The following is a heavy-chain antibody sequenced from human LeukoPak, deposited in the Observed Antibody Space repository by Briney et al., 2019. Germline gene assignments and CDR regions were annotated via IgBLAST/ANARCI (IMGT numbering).Heavy chain of an antibody. CDR3: AREEWELGVWFDP. Sequence: PSETLSLTCTVSGYSISSGYYWGWIRQPPGKGLEWTGSIDHSGSTYYNPSLKSRVTMSVDTSKNQFSLKLSSVTAADTAVYYCAREEWELGVWFDPWGQGTLVTVSS. CDR2: IDHSGST. D-gene: IGHD1-26*01. V-gene: IGHV4-38-2*02. CDR1: GYSISSGYY. J-gene: IGHJ5*02.